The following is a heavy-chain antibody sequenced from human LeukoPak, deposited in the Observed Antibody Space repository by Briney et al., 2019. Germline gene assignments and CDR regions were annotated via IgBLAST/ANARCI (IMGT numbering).Heavy chain of an antibody. CDR2: ISSSSYI. V-gene: IGHV3-21*01. CDR3: ARVAYCGGDCYSPNWFDP. J-gene: IGHJ5*02. D-gene: IGHD2-21*02. CDR1: GFTFSSYS. Sequence: GGSLRLSCAASGFTFSSYSMNWVRQAPGKGLEWVSSISSSSYIYYAGSVKGRFTISRDNAKNSLYLQMNSLRAEDTAVYYCARVAYCGGDCYSPNWFDPWGQGILVTVSS.